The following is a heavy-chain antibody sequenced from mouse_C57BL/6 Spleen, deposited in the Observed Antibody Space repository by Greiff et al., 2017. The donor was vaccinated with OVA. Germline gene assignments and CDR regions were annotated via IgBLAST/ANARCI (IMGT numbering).Heavy chain of an antibody. J-gene: IGHJ2*01. D-gene: IGHD1-1*01. Sequence: QVTLKVSGPGILQSSQTLSLTCSFSGFSLSTSGMGVGWIRQPSGKGLEWLAHISWGDDKRYNPFMKSRLTISKDTSRNQVFLKITSVDTADTATYYCARRGYYGSSQYYFDDWGQGTTLTVSA. CDR3: ARRGYYGSSQYYFDD. V-gene: IGHV8-12*01. CDR2: ISWGDDK. CDR1: GFSLSTSGMG.